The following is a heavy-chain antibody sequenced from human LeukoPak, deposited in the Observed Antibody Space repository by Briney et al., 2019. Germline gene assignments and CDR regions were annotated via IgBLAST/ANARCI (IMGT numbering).Heavy chain of an antibody. J-gene: IGHJ3*02. V-gene: IGHV3-21*01. Sequence: GGSLRLSCAASGFTFSSYSMNWVRQAPGKGLEWVSSISSSSSYIYYADSVKGRFTISRDNAKNSLYLQMNSLRAEDTAVYYCARDQGGNYYRDAFDIWGQGTMVTVSS. CDR1: GFTFSSYS. CDR3: ARDQGGNYYRDAFDI. CDR2: ISSSSSYI. D-gene: IGHD1-26*01.